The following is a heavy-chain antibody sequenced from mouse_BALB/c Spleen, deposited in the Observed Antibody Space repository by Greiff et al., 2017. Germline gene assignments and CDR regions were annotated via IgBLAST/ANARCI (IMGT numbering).Heavy chain of an antibody. J-gene: IGHJ4*01. CDR1: GFTFSSYG. CDR2: ISSGGSYT. Sequence: EVHLVESGGDLVKPGGSLKLSCAASGFTFSSYGMSWVRQTPDKRLEWVATISSGGSYTYYPDSVKGRFTISRDNAKNTLYLQMSSLKSEDTAMYYCARHTTVVATDYAMDYWGQGTSVTVSS. CDR3: ARHTTVVATDYAMDY. D-gene: IGHD1-1*01. V-gene: IGHV5-6*01.